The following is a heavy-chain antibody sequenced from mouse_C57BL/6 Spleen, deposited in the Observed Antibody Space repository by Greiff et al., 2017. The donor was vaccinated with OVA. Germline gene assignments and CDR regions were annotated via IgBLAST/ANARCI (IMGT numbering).Heavy chain of an antibody. V-gene: IGHV5-17*01. Sequence: EVKLVESGGGLVKPGGSLKLSCAASGFTFSDYGMHWVRQAPEKGLEWVAYISSGSSTIYYADTVKGRFTLSRDNAKNTLFLQMTSLRSEDTAMYYCGRPEVDWGYFDVWGTGTTVTVSS. J-gene: IGHJ1*03. CDR2: ISSGSSTI. CDR1: GFTFSDYG. D-gene: IGHD4-1*01. CDR3: GRPEVDWGYFDV.